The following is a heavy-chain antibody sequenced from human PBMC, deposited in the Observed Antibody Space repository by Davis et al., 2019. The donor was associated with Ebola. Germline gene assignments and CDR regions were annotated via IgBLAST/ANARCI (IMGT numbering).Heavy chain of an antibody. V-gene: IGHV4-59*01. J-gene: IGHJ5*02. CDR1: GDSIRRYY. Sequence: PSETLSLTCTVSGDSIRRYYWSWIRQAPGKGLEWIGYMYYSGSTTYNPSLKSRVTTSLDTSKNQFSLKLTSLTAADTAMYYCAKAQYCTSTTCYDRFDPWGQGTLVSVTS. D-gene: IGHD2-2*01. CDR3: AKAQYCTSTTCYDRFDP. CDR2: MYYSGST.